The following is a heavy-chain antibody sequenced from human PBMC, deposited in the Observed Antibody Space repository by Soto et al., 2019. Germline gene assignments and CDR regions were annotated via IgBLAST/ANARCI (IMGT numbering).Heavy chain of an antibody. D-gene: IGHD3-22*01. CDR3: TRATEGSGSYYYFDF. V-gene: IGHV3-7*03. CDR1: GFTFSNYW. Sequence: GGSLRLSCAASGFTFSNYWMSWVRQAPGKGLQWVANINRDGREKYYVDSLKGRFTISRDNADNSLHLQLNSLRDEDTAVYYCTRATEGSGSYYYFDFWGRGTLVTVSS. CDR2: INRDGREK. J-gene: IGHJ4*02.